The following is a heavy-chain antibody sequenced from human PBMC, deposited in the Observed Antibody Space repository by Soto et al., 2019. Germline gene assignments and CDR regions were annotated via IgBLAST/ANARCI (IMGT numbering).Heavy chain of an antibody. CDR1: GYTLTELS. D-gene: IGHD3-10*01. CDR3: ATGDAGTQFDAFDI. V-gene: IGHV1-24*01. Sequence: ASVKVSCKASGYTLTELSMHWVRQAPGKGLEWMGGFDPEDGETIYAQKFQGRVTMTEDTSTDTAYMELSSLRSEDTAVYYCATGDAGTQFDAFDIWGQGTMVTVSS. J-gene: IGHJ3*02. CDR2: FDPEDGET.